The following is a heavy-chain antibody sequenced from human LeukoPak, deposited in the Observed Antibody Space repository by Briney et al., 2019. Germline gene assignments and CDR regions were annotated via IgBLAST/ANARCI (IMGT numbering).Heavy chain of an antibody. V-gene: IGHV3-7*03. Sequence: PGGSLRLSCAASGFIFSNYWMAWVRQGPGEGPEWVANINQRGSEKYYVDSVRGRFTISRDNAKNSLDLQMNSLRVEDTAIYYCARHVVPPGNRGWYYEHWGQGTLVTVSS. CDR1: GFIFSNYW. D-gene: IGHD2-2*01. CDR3: ARHVVPPGNRGWYYEH. CDR2: INQRGSEK. J-gene: IGHJ4*02.